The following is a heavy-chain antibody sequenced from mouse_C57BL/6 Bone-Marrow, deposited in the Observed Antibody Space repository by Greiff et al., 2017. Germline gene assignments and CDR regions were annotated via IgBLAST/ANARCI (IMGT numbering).Heavy chain of an antibody. CDR3: ASTTTVVATPYWYFDV. CDR1: GYTFTDYN. J-gene: IGHJ1*03. Sequence: VQLQQSGPELVKPGASVKMSCKASGYTFTDYNMHWVKQSHGKSLEWIGYINPNNGGTSYNQKFKGKATLTVNKSSSTAYMELRSLTSEDSAVYYCASTTTVVATPYWYFDVWGTGTTVTVSS. CDR2: INPNNGGT. D-gene: IGHD1-1*01. V-gene: IGHV1-22*01.